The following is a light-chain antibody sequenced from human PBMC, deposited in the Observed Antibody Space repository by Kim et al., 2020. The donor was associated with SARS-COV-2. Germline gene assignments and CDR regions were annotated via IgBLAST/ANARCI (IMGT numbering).Light chain of an antibody. CDR1: HNVGIN. J-gene: IGKJ4*01. Sequence: PGEGATLACRACHNVGINLAWYQQTPGQSPRLLIYDAAMRAAGIPDRFSGSGSGTDFTLTIGSLAPEDFAIYYCQQRGSWPPAVTFGGGTKVDIK. CDR2: DAA. V-gene: IGKV3-11*01. CDR3: QQRGSWPPAVT.